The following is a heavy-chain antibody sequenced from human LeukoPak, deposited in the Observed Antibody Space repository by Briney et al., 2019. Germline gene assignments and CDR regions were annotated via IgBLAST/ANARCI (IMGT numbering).Heavy chain of an antibody. J-gene: IGHJ4*02. Sequence: PGGSLRLSCATSGFTFDDFTMHWVRQPPGKGLEWVSLIGRRGDPKYYANSLEGRFTISRDNRRRYVFLQMNSLRPDGTAFYYCIKEGRGYKYGLRDWGQGTLVTVSS. CDR3: IKEGRGYKYGLRD. V-gene: IGHV3-43*01. D-gene: IGHD5-18*01. CDR1: GFTFDDFT. CDR2: IGRRGDPK.